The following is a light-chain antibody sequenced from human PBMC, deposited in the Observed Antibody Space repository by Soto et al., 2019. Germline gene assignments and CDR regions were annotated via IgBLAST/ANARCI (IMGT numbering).Light chain of an antibody. Sequence: DIVMTQSPDSLAVSLGERDTINCKSSQSVLYSSNNKNYLAWYQQKPGQPPKLLIYWASTRESGVPDRFSGSGSGTDFTLTISSLQAEDVAVYYCQQCYSTPYTFGQGTKLEIK. CDR1: QSVLYSSNNKNY. V-gene: IGKV4-1*01. CDR2: WAS. CDR3: QQCYSTPYT. J-gene: IGKJ2*01.